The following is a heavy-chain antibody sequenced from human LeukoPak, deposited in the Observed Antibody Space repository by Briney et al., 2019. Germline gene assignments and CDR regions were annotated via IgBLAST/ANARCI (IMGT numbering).Heavy chain of an antibody. CDR3: AKDSGGSSYYYYYGMDV. V-gene: IGHV3-9*01. CDR1: GFTFDDYA. J-gene: IGHJ6*02. D-gene: IGHD3-16*01. Sequence: GGSLRLSCAAPGFTFDDYAMHWVRQAPGKGLEWVSGISWNSGSIGYADSVKGRFTISRDNAKNSLYLQMNSLRAEDTALYYCAKDSGGSSYYYYYGMDVWGQGTTVTVSS. CDR2: ISWNSGSI.